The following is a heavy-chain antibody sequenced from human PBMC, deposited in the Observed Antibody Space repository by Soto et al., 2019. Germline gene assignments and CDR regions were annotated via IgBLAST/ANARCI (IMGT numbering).Heavy chain of an antibody. CDR3: AKDFTAYLSSWFHL. V-gene: IGHV3-23*01. CDR2: ITGSGSTT. D-gene: IGHD6-13*01. CDR1: EFTFSSNA. Sequence: EVQLLESGGGLVQPGGSLRLSCAASEFTFSSNAMHWVRQAPGKGLEWVSGITGSGSTTFYADSVKGRFTISRDNSKNTLYLHMSSLRAEDTAIYYCAKDFTAYLSSWFHLWGQGTLFTVSS. J-gene: IGHJ5*02.